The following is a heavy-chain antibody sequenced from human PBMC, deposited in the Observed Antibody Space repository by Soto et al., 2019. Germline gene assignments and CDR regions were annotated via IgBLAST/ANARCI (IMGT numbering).Heavy chain of an antibody. CDR3: ARIKWGLDYYSGMDV. V-gene: IGHV1-2*02. J-gene: IGHJ6*02. CDR2: INPNSGGT. CDR1: GYTFTGYY. D-gene: IGHD1-26*01. Sequence: ASVKVSCKASGYTFTGYYMHWVRQAPGQGLEWMGWINPNSGGTNYAQKFQGRVTTTRDTSISTAYMELSRLRSDDTALYYCARIKWGLDYYSGMDVWGQGTAVTVSS.